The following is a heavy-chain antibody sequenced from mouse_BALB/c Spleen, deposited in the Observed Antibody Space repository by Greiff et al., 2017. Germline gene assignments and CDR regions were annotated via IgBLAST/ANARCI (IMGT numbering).Heavy chain of an antibody. CDR3: ARGLLRLYAMDY. CDR1: GFNINDTY. D-gene: IGHD2-3*01. CDR2: IDPANGNT. Sequence: VQLQQSGAELVKPGASVKLSCTASGFNINDTYMHWVKQKPDQGLEWIGRIDPANGNTKYDPKFQGKATITADTSSNTAYLQLSSLTSEDTAVYYCARGLLRLYAMDYWGQGTSVTVSS. J-gene: IGHJ4*01. V-gene: IGHV14-3*02.